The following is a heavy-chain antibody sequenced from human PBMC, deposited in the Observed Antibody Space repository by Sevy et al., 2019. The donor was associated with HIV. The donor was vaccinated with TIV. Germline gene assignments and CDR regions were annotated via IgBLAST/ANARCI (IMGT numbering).Heavy chain of an antibody. CDR2: IGTSGDNT. V-gene: IGHV3-23*01. CDR1: GFTFSNNA. Sequence: GGSLRLSCAASGFTFSNNAMSWVRQAPGKGLQWVSVIGTSGDNTYYADSVKGRFTISRDNSKNILYLQMSSLSAEDTAVYFCAKDPPNQDYYDSSSSGYFDSWGQRTLVTVSS. D-gene: IGHD3-22*01. J-gene: IGHJ4*02. CDR3: AKDPPNQDYYDSSSSGYFDS.